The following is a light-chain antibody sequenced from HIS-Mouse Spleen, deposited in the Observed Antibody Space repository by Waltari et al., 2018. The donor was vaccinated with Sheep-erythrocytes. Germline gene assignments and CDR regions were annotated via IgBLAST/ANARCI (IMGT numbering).Light chain of an antibody. CDR1: SSDVGGYNY. Sequence: QSALTQPASVSGSPGQSITISCTGTSSDVGGYNYVSRYQQHPGKAPKLMIYEVSTRPSGVSNRFSGSKSGNTASLNISGLQAEDEADYYCSSYTSSSTLVFGGGTKLTVL. J-gene: IGLJ2*01. V-gene: IGLV2-14*01. CDR3: SSYTSSSTLV. CDR2: EVS.